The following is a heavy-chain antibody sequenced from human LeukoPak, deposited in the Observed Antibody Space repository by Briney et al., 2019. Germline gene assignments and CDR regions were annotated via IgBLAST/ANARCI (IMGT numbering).Heavy chain of an antibody. Sequence: ASVKVSCKASGYTFTSYDINWARQATGQGLEWMGWMNPNSGNTGYAQKFQGRVTMTRNTSISTAYMELSSLRSEDTAVYYCARDLYCSGGSCYSFRFDPWGQGTLVTVSS. D-gene: IGHD2-15*01. CDR1: GYTFTSYD. CDR2: MNPNSGNT. CDR3: ARDLYCSGGSCYSFRFDP. V-gene: IGHV1-8*01. J-gene: IGHJ5*02.